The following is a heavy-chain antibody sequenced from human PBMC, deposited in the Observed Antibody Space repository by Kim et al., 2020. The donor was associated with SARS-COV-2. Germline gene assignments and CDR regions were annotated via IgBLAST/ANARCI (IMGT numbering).Heavy chain of an antibody. V-gene: IGHV3-30*07. Sequence: DSVKGRFTISRDNSKNTLYLQMNSLRAEDTAVYYCAREGRWPFYYYGMDVWGQGTTVTVSS. J-gene: IGHJ6*02. D-gene: IGHD2-15*01. CDR3: AREGRWPFYYYGMDV.